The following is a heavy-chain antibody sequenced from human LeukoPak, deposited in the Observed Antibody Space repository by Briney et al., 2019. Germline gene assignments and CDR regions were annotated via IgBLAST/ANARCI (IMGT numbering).Heavy chain of an antibody. D-gene: IGHD5-24*01. J-gene: IGHJ4*02. V-gene: IGHV4-59*08. CDR1: GDSISGNY. CDR2: IYYSGST. CDR3: ARLGDGDNLRYFDY. Sequence: SETLSLTCTVSGDSISGNYWTWIRQPPGKGLEWIGYIYYSGSTNYNASLKSRVTISVDTSKNQFSLKLSSVTAADTAVYYCARLGDGDNLRYFDYWGQETVLTVSS.